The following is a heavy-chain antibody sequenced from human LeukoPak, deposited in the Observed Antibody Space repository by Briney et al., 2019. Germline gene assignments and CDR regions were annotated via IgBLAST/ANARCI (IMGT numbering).Heavy chain of an antibody. CDR2: IYYSGST. Sequence: SETLSLTCTVSGGSISSHYWSWIRQPPGKGLEWIGYIYYSGSTNYNPSLKSRVTISVDTSKNQFSLKLSSVTAADTAVYYCARHYGGIFADGMDVWGQGTTVTVSS. CDR3: ARHYGGIFADGMDV. J-gene: IGHJ6*02. D-gene: IGHD1-26*01. CDR1: GGSISSHY. V-gene: IGHV4-59*08.